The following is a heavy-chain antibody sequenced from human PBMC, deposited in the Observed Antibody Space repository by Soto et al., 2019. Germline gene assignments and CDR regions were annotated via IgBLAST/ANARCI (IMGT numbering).Heavy chain of an antibody. V-gene: IGHV1-2*02. CDR2: INPNSGGT. CDR1: GYTFTGYY. Sequence: ASVNVSCKSSGYTFTGYYMHWVRQAPGQGLECMGGINPNSGGTNYAQKFQGRVTMTRDTSISTAYMELSRLRSDDAAVYYCARVFGDYDILTGYYTPMDYYYGMDVWGQGTTVTVSS. D-gene: IGHD3-9*01. J-gene: IGHJ6*02. CDR3: ARVFGDYDILTGYYTPMDYYYGMDV.